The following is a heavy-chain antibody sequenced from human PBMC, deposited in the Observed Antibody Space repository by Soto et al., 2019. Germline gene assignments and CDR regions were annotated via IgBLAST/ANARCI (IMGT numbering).Heavy chain of an antibody. D-gene: IGHD5-18*01. CDR2: IYPSGRA. CDR1: SGSITNHY. CDR3: ARDYDVNTAVDYWYFDL. Sequence: QVQLQESGPRLVTPSETLTLTCSLSSGSITNHYWGWIRQPPGKGLEFIGRIYPSGRAHYNPSLQSRVTMSVDTSKNQFSLKVNSVTAADTAIYYCARDYDVNTAVDYWYFDLWGRGTLVTVSS. V-gene: IGHV4-4*07. J-gene: IGHJ2*01.